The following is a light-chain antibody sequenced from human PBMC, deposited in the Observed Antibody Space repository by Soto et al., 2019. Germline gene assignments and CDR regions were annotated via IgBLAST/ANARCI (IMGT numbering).Light chain of an antibody. V-gene: IGKV1-6*01. Sequence: AIQITQFPSSLSESVGDRVTIYCRASQDIRNDLAWYQQKPGKDTTHLIFAASNLQSGVASRFSGSGSGTDFTLTIRRLQPEDFATYYCVQLYNISWTVGQGTKVDSK. J-gene: IGKJ1*01. CDR2: AAS. CDR1: QDIRND. CDR3: VQLYNISWT.